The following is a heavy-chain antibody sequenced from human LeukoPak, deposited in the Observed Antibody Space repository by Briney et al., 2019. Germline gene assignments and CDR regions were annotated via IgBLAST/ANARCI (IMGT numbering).Heavy chain of an antibody. J-gene: IGHJ4*02. D-gene: IGHD3-22*01. V-gene: IGHV1-69*06. CDR2: IIHMIATA. CDR3: ARGAGWLYD. Sequence: ASEKLSCKTTEDTLRNVAFSWGRQAPGPGLEWLGGIIHMIATASYSQKFQGRVSINADKSTNTVYMELSSLKLEDTAVYYCARGAGWLYDWGQGTLVIVSS. CDR1: EDTLRNVA.